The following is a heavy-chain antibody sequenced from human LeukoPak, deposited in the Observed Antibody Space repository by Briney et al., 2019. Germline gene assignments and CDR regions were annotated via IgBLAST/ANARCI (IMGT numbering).Heavy chain of an antibody. J-gene: IGHJ4*02. CDR1: GFAFSSYS. CDR2: ISSSSSYI. V-gene: IGHV3-21*01. Sequence: GGSLRLSCAASGFAFSSYSMNWVRQAPGKGLEWVSSISSSSSYIYYADSVKGRFTISRDNAKNSLYLQMNSLRAEDTAVYYCARDSGSYPGIDYWGQGTLVTVSS. D-gene: IGHD1-26*01. CDR3: ARDSGSYPGIDY.